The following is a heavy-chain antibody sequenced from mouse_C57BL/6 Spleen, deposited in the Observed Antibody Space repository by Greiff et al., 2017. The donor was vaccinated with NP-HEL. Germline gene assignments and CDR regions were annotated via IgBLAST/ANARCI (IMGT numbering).Heavy chain of an antibody. CDR1: GYTFTSYW. J-gene: IGHJ3*01. Sequence: QVQLQQSGAELAKPGASVKLSCKASGYTFTSYWMHWVKQRPGQGLEWIGYINPSSGYTKYNQKFKDKATLTADKSSSTAYMQLSSLTYEDAAVYYCARWPRANWEGAWFAYWGQGTLVTVSA. CDR3: ARWPRANWEGAWFAY. V-gene: IGHV1-7*01. D-gene: IGHD4-1*01. CDR2: INPSSGYT.